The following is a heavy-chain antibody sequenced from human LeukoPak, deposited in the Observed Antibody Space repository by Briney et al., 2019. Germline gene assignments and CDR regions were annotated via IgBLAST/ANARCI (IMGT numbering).Heavy chain of an antibody. CDR1: GGSISSSSYY. D-gene: IGHD2-2*01. V-gene: IGHV4-39*01. CDR3: ATPAARGTYFDY. Sequence: PSETLSLTCTVSGGSISSSSYYWGWIRQPPGKGLEWIGSIYYSGSTYYNPSLKSRVTISVDTSKNQFSLKLSPVTAADTAVYYCATPAARGTYFDYWGQGTLATASS. J-gene: IGHJ4*02. CDR2: IYYSGST.